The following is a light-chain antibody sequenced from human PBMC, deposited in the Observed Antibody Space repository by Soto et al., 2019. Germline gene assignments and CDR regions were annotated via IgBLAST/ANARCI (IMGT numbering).Light chain of an antibody. CDR3: SSYTSSTTWV. CDR1: SSDVGGYNY. CDR2: EVN. Sequence: QSALTQPASVSGSPGQSITISCTGTSSDVGGYNYVSWYQQYPGKAPKLIIFEVNNWPSGVSDRFSGSRSGNTASLTISGLQAEDESDYYCSSYTSSTTWVFGGGTKLTVL. J-gene: IGLJ3*02. V-gene: IGLV2-14*01.